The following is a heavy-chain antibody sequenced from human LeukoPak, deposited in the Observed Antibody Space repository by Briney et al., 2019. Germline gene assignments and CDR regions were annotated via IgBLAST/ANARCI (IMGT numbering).Heavy chain of an antibody. J-gene: IGHJ4*02. V-gene: IGHV4-59*08. Sequence: SETLSLTCTVSGGSISSYYWSWIRQPPGKGLEWIGYIYYSGSTNYNPSLKSRVTISVDTSKNQFSLKLTSVTAADTPVYYCARHSRGYSYGPFDYWGQGSLVTVSS. CDR2: IYYSGST. D-gene: IGHD5-18*01. CDR3: ARHSRGYSYGPFDY. CDR1: GGSISSYY.